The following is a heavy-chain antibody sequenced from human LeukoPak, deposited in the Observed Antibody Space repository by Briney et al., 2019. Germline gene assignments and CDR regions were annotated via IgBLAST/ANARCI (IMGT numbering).Heavy chain of an antibody. D-gene: IGHD3-3*01. CDR1: GFTFSSYA. J-gene: IGHJ4*02. V-gene: IGHV3-30*01. CDR3: ARGDFWSGSYTLYYFDY. CDR2: ISYDGSNI. Sequence: GGSLRLSWAASGFTFSSYAMNWVRQAPGKGLEWVAVISYDGSNIYYADSGKGRFTISRDNSKNTLYLQMNSLRAEDTAAYYCARGDFWSGSYTLYYFDYWGQGTLVTVSS.